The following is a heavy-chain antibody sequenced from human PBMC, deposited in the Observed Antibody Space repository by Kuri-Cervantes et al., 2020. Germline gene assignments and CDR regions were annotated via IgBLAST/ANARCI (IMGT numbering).Heavy chain of an antibody. CDR1: GFTFSDYY. CDR3: AKGGSYFNYYGMDV. Sequence: GESLKISCAASGFTFSDYYMSWIRQAPGKGLEWVSAISGSGGSTYYADSVKGRFTISRDNSKNTLYLQMNSLRAEDTAVYYCAKGGSYFNYYGMDVWGQGTTVTVSS. D-gene: IGHD1-26*01. CDR2: ISGSGGST. J-gene: IGHJ6*02. V-gene: IGHV3-23*01.